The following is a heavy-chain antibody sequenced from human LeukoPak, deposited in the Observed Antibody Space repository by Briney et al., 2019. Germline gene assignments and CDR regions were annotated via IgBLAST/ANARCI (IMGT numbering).Heavy chain of an antibody. CDR3: AGSSSGWYGSDY. CDR1: SASISSYY. D-gene: IGHD6-19*01. CDR2: IYATGTT. J-gene: IGHJ4*02. Sequence: SETLSLTCNVSSASISSYYWNWIRQPAGKGLEWIGRIYATGTTNYNPSLKSRVTISVDTSKNQFSLKLSSVTAADTAVYYCAGSSSGWYGSDYWGQGTLVTVSS. V-gene: IGHV4-4*07.